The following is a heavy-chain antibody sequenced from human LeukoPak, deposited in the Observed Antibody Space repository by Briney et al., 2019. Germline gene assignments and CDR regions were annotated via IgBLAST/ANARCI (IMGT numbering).Heavy chain of an antibody. CDR1: GYSFTSYW. Sequence: GESLKISCKGSGYSFTSYWISWVRQMPGKGLEWMGRIDPSDSYTNYSPSFQGHVTISADKSISTAYLQWSSLKASDTAMYYCARSVVVAARGNWFDHWGQGTLVTVSS. J-gene: IGHJ5*02. CDR3: ARSVVVAARGNWFDH. D-gene: IGHD2-15*01. CDR2: IDPSDSYT. V-gene: IGHV5-10-1*01.